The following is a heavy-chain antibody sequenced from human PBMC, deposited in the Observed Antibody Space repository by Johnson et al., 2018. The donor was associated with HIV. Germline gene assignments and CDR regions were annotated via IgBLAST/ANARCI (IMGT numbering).Heavy chain of an antibody. J-gene: IGHJ3*02. V-gene: IGHV3-30-3*01. CDR1: GFTFSSYA. Sequence: QVQLVESGGGVVQPGRSLRLSCAASGFTFSSYAMHWVRQAPGKGLEWVAVISYDGSNKYYADSVKGRFTISRDNSKNTLYLQMNSLRAEDTAVYYCASDITLWKARGDAFDIWGQGTMVTVSS. CDR2: ISYDGSNK. D-gene: IGHD1-14*01. CDR3: ASDITLWKARGDAFDI.